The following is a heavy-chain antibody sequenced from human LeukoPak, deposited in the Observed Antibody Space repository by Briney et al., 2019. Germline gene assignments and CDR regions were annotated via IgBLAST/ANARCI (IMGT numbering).Heavy chain of an antibody. V-gene: IGHV4-34*01. CDR3: ARGRPWFDP. J-gene: IGHJ5*02. CDR2: INHSGST. CDR1: GGSFSGYY. Sequence: KTSETLSLTCAVYGGSFSGYYWSWIRQPPGKGLEWIGEINHSGSTNYNPSLKSRVTISVDTSKNQFSLKLSSVTAADTAVYYCARGRPWFDPWGQGTLVTVSS.